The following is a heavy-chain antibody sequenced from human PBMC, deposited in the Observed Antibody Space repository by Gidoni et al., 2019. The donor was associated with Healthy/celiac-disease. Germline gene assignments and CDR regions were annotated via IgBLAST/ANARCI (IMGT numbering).Heavy chain of an antibody. CDR1: GFTFSSYG. CDR2: ISYDGSNK. CDR3: AKARVAGVETIDY. D-gene: IGHD6-19*01. Sequence: QVQLVESGGGVVQPGRSLRLSCAASGFTFSSYGMHWVRQAPGKGLEWVAVISYDGSNKYYADSVKGRFTISRDNSKNTLYLQMNSLRAEDTAVYYCAKARVAGVETIDYWGQGTLVTVSS. V-gene: IGHV3-30*18. J-gene: IGHJ4*02.